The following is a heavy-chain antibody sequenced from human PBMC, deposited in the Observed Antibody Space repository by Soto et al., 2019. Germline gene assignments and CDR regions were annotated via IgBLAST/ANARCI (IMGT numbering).Heavy chain of an antibody. CDR3: VSDRGYGHASVPYS. J-gene: IGHJ4*02. Sequence: QAQLVESGGGVVQPGRSLRLSCAASGFTFSSYGMHWVRQAPGTGLEWVAVISYDGGLQYYADFAKGRFTISRDNSKNMVLLQMNSLRAEDTAVYYCVSDRGYGHASVPYSWGQGTLVSVSS. D-gene: IGHD5-18*01. V-gene: IGHV3-30*03. CDR2: ISYDGGLQ. CDR1: GFTFSSYG.